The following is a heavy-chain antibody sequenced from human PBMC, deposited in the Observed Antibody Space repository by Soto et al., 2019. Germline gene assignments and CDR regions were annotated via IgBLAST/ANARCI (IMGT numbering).Heavy chain of an antibody. Sequence: QVQLVQSGAEVRKPGSSVKVSCKAPGGTFSTYIISWVRQAPGQGLEWMGRIIPIPDITNYAQKFQGRVTVTADRSTSTAYMELNSLKSEDTDVYYCARDRITTRGDAFDLWGQGTMVTVSS. D-gene: IGHD3-3*01. V-gene: IGHV1-69*08. CDR2: IIPIPDIT. J-gene: IGHJ3*01. CDR1: GGTFSTYI. CDR3: ARDRITTRGDAFDL.